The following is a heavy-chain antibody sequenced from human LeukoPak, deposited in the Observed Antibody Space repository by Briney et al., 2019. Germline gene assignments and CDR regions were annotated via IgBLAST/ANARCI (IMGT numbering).Heavy chain of an antibody. J-gene: IGHJ5*02. CDR2: IYYSGST. D-gene: IGHD6-19*01. CDR1: GGSISSYY. V-gene: IGHV4-59*12. CDR3: ARDREFRSSGWFVGWFDP. Sequence: SETLSLTCTVSGGSISSYYWSWIRQPPGKGLEWIGYIYYSGSTNYNPSLKSRVTISVDTSKNQFSLKLSSVTAADTAVYYCARDREFRSSGWFVGWFDPWGQGTLVTVSS.